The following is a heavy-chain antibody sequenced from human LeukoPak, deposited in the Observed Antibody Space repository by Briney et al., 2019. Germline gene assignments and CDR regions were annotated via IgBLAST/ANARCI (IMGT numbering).Heavy chain of an antibody. D-gene: IGHD2-15*01. CDR2: ISSSSSTI. J-gene: IGHJ6*02. CDR3: ASSGVVVAATSFVPYSYSGMDV. Sequence: GGSLRLSCAASGFTFSSYSMSWVRQAPGKGLEWVSYISSSSSTIYYADSVKGRFTISRDNAKNSLYLQINSLRDEDTAVYYCASSGVVVAATSFVPYSYSGMDVWGQGTTVTVSS. CDR1: GFTFSSYS. V-gene: IGHV3-48*02.